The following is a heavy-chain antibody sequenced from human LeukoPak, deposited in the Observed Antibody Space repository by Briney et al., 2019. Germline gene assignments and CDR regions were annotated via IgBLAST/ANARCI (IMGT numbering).Heavy chain of an antibody. CDR3: ARVPAATGDAFDI. CDR1: GGSFSGYY. CDR2: IYHSGST. D-gene: IGHD2-2*01. Sequence: SETLSLTCAVYGGSFSGYYWSWIRQPPGKGLEWIGYIYHSGSTYYNPSLKSRVTISVDRSKNQFSLKLSSVTAADTAVYYCARVPAATGDAFDIWGQGTMVTVSS. J-gene: IGHJ3*02. V-gene: IGHV4-30-2*01.